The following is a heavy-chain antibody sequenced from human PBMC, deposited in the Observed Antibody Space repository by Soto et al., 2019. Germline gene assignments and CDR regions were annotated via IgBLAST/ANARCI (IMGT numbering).Heavy chain of an antibody. CDR3: AREGARSSCSGDHCQQLYNWIDP. CDR1: GDSVSSYT. V-gene: IGHV1-69*01. Sequence: QVQLVQSGAEVKKPGSSVRVSCKASGDSVSSYTITWVRQAPGQGLEWMGGIIPLFGSTTNAQKFQGRVTITADDSTSTASMELSSLTSDDTAVYYCAREGARSSCSGDHCQQLYNWIDPWGQGTHVTVSS. CDR2: IIPLFGST. J-gene: IGHJ5*02. D-gene: IGHD2-15*01.